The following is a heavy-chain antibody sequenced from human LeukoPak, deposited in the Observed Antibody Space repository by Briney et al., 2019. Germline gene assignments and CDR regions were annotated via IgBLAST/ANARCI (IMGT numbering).Heavy chain of an antibody. CDR2: ISSSSSYI. CDR3: ASGDFWSGYHRLYFDY. J-gene: IGHJ4*02. V-gene: IGHV3-21*01. D-gene: IGHD3-3*01. Sequence: GGSLRLSCAASGYTFSSYSMSWVRQAPGKGLEWVSSISSSSSYIYYADSVKGRFTISRDNAKNSLYLQMNSLRAEDTAVYYCASGDFWSGYHRLYFDYWGQGTLVTVSS. CDR1: GYTFSSYS.